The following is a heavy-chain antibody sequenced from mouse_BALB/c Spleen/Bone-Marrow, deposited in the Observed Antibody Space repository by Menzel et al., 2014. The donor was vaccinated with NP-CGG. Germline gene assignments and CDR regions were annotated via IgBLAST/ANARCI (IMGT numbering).Heavy chain of an antibody. J-gene: IGHJ4*01. CDR2: IWAGGST. D-gene: IGHD1-1*01. V-gene: IGHV2-9*02. CDR3: ARSSSPYYYAMDY. Sequence: QVQLQQSGPGLVAPSQSLSITCTDSGFSLISYGVHWVRQPPGKGLEWLGVIWAGGSTNYNSALMSRLSISKDNSKSQVFLKMNSLQTDDTAMYYCARSSSPYYYAMDYWAQGTSVTVSS. CDR1: GFSLISYG.